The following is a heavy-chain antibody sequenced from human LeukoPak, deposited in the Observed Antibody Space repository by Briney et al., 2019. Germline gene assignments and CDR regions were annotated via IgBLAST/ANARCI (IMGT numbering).Heavy chain of an antibody. J-gene: IGHJ4*02. Sequence: PGGSLRLSCAASGFTFRTYAMSWVRQAPGKGLEWVSGIDGSGGGTYYGDSLKGRFTISRDNSKNTLYLQMNSLRAEDTAVYYCAKGSGGSCYLPLDYWGQGTLVTVSS. CDR2: IDGSGGGT. D-gene: IGHD2-15*01. CDR3: AKGSGGSCYLPLDY. V-gene: IGHV3-23*01. CDR1: GFTFRTYA.